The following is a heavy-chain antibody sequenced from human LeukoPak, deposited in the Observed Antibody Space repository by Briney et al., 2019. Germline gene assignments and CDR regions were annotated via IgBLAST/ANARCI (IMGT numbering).Heavy chain of an antibody. CDR1: GFTFSDYY. Sequence: PGRSLRLSCAASGFTFSDYYMSWIRQAPGKGLEWVSYISKDGNSRNFADSVKGRFTISRDNAKNSLYLRMNSLRAEDTAVYYCARVMRSGSPFDYWGQGTLVTVSS. CDR3: ARVMRSGSPFDY. J-gene: IGHJ4*02. V-gene: IGHV3-11*01. CDR2: ISKDGNSR. D-gene: IGHD1-26*01.